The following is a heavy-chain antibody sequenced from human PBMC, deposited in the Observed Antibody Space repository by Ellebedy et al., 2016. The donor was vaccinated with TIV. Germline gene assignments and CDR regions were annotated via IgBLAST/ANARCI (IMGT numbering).Heavy chain of an antibody. V-gene: IGHV3-21*01. CDR2: ISTSGSFI. CDR3: ARPLETTELYFQN. CDR1: GFIFSNYK. D-gene: IGHD4-11*01. Sequence: GGSLRLXCAASGFIFSNYKMNWVRLAPGKGLEWVASISTSGSFIDYADSVKGRFTISRDNSKNSLYLQMNSLRAEDTAVYFCARPLETTELYFQNWGQGTLVTVSS. J-gene: IGHJ1*01.